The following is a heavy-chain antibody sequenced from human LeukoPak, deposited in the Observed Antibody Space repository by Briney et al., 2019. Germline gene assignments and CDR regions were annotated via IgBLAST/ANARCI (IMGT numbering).Heavy chain of an antibody. CDR1: GFTFSNDW. J-gene: IGHJ4*02. D-gene: IGHD1-26*01. CDR2: INTDGSTT. CDR3: ARGRGGSYHY. Sequence: GSLRLSCAASGFTFSNDWMHWVRHAPGKGLVWVSRINTDGSTTTYADSVKGRFTISRDNAKNTLYLQMNSLRVEDTAVYYCARGRGGSYHYWGQGTLVTVSS. V-gene: IGHV3-74*01.